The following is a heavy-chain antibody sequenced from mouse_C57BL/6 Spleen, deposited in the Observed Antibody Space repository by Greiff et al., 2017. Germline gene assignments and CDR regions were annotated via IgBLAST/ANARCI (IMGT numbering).Heavy chain of an antibody. CDR3: TGGGGSMDY. J-gene: IGHJ4*01. V-gene: IGHV6-3*01. CDR2: IRLKSDNYAT. D-gene: IGHD1-2*01. Sequence: EVKVEESGGGLVQPGGSMKLSCVASGFTFSNYWMNWVRQSPEKGLEWVAQIRLKSDNYATHYAESVQGRFTISRDDSKSSVYLQMNNVRAEDTGIYYCTGGGGSMDYWGQGTSVTVSS. CDR1: GFTFSNYW.